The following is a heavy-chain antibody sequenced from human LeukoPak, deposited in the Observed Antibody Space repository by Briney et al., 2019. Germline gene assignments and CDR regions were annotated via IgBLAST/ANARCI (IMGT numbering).Heavy chain of an antibody. CDR3: ARVLGYCSGGSCYLDWFDP. CDR2: ISSSSSTI. J-gene: IGHJ5*02. Sequence: GGSLRLSCAASGFTFSSYSMTWVRQAPGGGLEWVSYISSSSSTIYYADSVKGRFTISRDNAKNSLYLQMNSLRAEDTAVYYCARVLGYCSGGSCYLDWFDPWGQGTLVTVSS. D-gene: IGHD2-15*01. CDR1: GFTFSSYS. V-gene: IGHV3-48*01.